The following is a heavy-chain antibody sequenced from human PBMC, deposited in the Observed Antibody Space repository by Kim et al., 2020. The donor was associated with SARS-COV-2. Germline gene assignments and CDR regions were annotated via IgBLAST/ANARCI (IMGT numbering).Heavy chain of an antibody. Sequence: DSVKGRFTISRDNAKNSLYLQMNSLRAEDTALYYCAKDGRSGYHNWFDPWGQGTLVTVSS. J-gene: IGHJ5*02. V-gene: IGHV3-9*01. D-gene: IGHD3-3*01. CDR3: AKDGRSGYHNWFDP.